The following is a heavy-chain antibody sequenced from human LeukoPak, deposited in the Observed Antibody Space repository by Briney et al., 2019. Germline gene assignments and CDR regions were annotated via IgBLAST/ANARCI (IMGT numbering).Heavy chain of an antibody. Sequence: QPGGSLRLSCAASGFTFSSYAMHWVRQAPGKGLEWVAVITYDGSNKYYVDSVKGRFTISRDNSKNTLYLQMNSLRAEDTAVYYCARQYYDILTGSFVGGPYYFDYWGQGTLVTVSS. V-gene: IGHV3-30-3*01. J-gene: IGHJ4*02. CDR2: ITYDGSNK. CDR1: GFTFSSYA. CDR3: ARQYYDILTGSFVGGPYYFDY. D-gene: IGHD3-9*01.